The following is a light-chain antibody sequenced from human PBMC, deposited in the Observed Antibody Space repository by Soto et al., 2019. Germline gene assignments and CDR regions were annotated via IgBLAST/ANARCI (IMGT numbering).Light chain of an antibody. CDR3: QQANSFPLT. Sequence: DIQMTQSPSSVSASVGDRVTITCRASQGIWSWLAWYQQKLGKAPKLLIYAASSLQSGVPSRFSGSGSGTDFTLTISSLQPEDFATYYCQQANSFPLTFGGGTKVEIK. V-gene: IGKV1-12*01. J-gene: IGKJ4*01. CDR2: AAS. CDR1: QGIWSW.